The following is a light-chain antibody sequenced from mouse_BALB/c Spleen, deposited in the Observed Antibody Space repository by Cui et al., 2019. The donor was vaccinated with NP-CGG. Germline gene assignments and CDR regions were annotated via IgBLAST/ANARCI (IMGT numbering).Light chain of an antibody. J-gene: IGLJ1*01. CDR1: TGAVTTSNY. Sequence: AVVTQKCALTTSPGETVTLIRRSSTGAVTTSNYANWVQEKPDHLFTGLIGGTNNRAPGVPARFSGSLIGDKAALTITGAQTEDEAIYFCALWYSNHWVFGGGTKLTVL. CDR3: ALWYSNHWV. V-gene: IGLV1*01. CDR2: GTN.